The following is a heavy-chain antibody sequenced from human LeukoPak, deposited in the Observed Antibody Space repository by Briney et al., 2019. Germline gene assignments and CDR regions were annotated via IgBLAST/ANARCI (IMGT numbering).Heavy chain of an antibody. CDR2: IKQDGSEE. CDR3: AKATGYLL. Sequence: PGGSLRLSCGVSGFTFSSYWMSRVRQAPGKGLEWVASIKQDGSEEYYVDSVKGRFTISRDNAKNSLYLQMNSLRAEDTAVYYCAKATGYLLWGQGTLVIVSS. D-gene: IGHD1-14*01. V-gene: IGHV3-7*03. J-gene: IGHJ4*02. CDR1: GFTFSSYW.